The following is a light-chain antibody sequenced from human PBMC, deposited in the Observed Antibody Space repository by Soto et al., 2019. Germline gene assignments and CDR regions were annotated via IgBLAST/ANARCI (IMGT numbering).Light chain of an antibody. CDR2: EVT. V-gene: IGLV2-8*01. CDR3: QSYDSSNRV. CDR1: SSDVGRYNY. J-gene: IGLJ3*02. Sequence: QSALTQPPSASGSPGQSVTISCTGTSSDVGRYNYVSWYQHHPGKAPKLMIYEVTKRPSGVPDRFSGSKSGNTASLTVSGLKTEDEADYYCQSYDSSNRVFGGGTKLTVL.